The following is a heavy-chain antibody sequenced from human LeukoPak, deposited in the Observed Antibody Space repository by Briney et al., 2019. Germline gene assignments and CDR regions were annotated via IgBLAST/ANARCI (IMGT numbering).Heavy chain of an antibody. J-gene: IGHJ4*02. CDR1: GAAFTKYG. CDR2: ISRSGDIT. V-gene: IGHV3-23*01. Sequence: GGSLRPSCAASGAAFTKYGMKWVRQAAGAGLEYISGISRSGDITHYADPVKGRFTISRDNVQNTLYLRMNSLRADDTALYYCATEGFYYWGPGTQVTVSS. CDR3: ATEGFYY.